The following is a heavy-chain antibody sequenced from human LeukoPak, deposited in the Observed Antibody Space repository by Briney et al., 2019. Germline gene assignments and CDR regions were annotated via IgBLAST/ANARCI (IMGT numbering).Heavy chain of an antibody. Sequence: GGSLRLSCAASGFTFSASIMHWVRQASGKGLEWVGRIGRKANNYATTYGESVEGRFTISRDDSKNTTYLQMNSLKTEDTAVYYCSRPSYSSGLDYWGQGTLVTVSS. D-gene: IGHD6-19*01. CDR1: GFTFSASI. CDR2: IGRKANNYAT. CDR3: SRPSYSSGLDY. J-gene: IGHJ4*02. V-gene: IGHV3-73*01.